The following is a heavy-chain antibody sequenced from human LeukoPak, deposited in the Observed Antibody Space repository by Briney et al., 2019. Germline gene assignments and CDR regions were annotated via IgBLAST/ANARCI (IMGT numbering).Heavy chain of an antibody. J-gene: IGHJ4*02. D-gene: IGHD5-18*01. CDR1: GYTFTGYY. Sequence: SVKVSCKTSGYTFTGYYMHWVRQARGQRLEWIGWIVVGSGDTHYAQNFQGRVKITRDMSTSTAYMELSSLRPEDTAVYYCAREIGPRQLHLWGSAFDYWGQGTLVTVSS. V-gene: IGHV1-58*02. CDR3: AREIGPRQLHLWGSAFDY. CDR2: IVVGSGDT.